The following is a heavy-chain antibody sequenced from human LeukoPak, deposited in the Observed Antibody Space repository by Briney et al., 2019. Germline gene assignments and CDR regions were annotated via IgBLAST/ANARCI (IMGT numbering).Heavy chain of an antibody. D-gene: IGHD3-22*01. J-gene: IGHJ4*02. Sequence: PSETLSLTCTVSGASINSYYWSWIRQPPGKGLEWIVYIYSSGSTNYNPSLKSRVTISVDMSKNQFSLKLTSMTAADTAVYYCARRQTSLYYDSSGTTDYWGQGTLVTVSS. CDR3: ARRQTSLYYDSSGTTDY. CDR1: GASINSYY. V-gene: IGHV4-59*08. CDR2: IYSSGST.